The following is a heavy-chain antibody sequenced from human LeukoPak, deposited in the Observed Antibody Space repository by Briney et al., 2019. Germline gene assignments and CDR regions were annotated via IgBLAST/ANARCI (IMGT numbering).Heavy chain of an antibody. CDR1: GYTFTSYA. CDR3: ARGVRVVPAALNWFDP. V-gene: IGHV1-3*01. D-gene: IGHD2-2*01. Sequence: GASVKVSCKASGYTFTSYAMHWVRQAPGQRLEWMGWINAGNGNTKYSQKFQGRVTITRDTSASTAYMELSSLRSEDTAVYYCARGVRVVPAALNWFDPWGQGTLVTVSS. J-gene: IGHJ5*02. CDR2: INAGNGNT.